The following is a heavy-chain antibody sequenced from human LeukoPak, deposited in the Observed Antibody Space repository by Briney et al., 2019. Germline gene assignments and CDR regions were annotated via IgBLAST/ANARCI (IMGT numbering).Heavy chain of an antibody. V-gene: IGHV4-31*03. CDR2: IYYSGST. Sequence: SETLSLTCTVSGGSISSGGYYWSWIRQHPGKGLEWIGYIYYSGSTYYNPSLKSRVTISVDTSKNQFSPKLSSVTAADTAVYYCARVIKYSSSWPRVTWFDPWGQGTLVTVSS. D-gene: IGHD6-13*01. CDR3: ARVIKYSSSWPRVTWFDP. CDR1: GGSISSGGYY. J-gene: IGHJ5*02.